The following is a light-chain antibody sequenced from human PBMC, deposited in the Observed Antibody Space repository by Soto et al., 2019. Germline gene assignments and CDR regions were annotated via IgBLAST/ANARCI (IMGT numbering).Light chain of an antibody. CDR3: QQYNSYPLT. Sequence: IQMDLAPFPLFASVRDRVTITCRASQSISSWLAWYQQKPGKAPKLLIYKASSLESGVPSRFSGSGSGTEFTLTISSLQPDDFATYYCQQYNSYPLTFGGGTKVDIK. CDR1: QSISSW. V-gene: IGKV1-5*03. J-gene: IGKJ4*01. CDR2: KAS.